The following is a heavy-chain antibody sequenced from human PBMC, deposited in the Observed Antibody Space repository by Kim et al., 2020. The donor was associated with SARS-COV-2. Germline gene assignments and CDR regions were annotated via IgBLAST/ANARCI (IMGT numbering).Heavy chain of an antibody. V-gene: IGHV3-20*01. Sequence: GGSLRLSCAASGFTFDDYGINWVRQAPGKGLEWVSGINWNGGSTGYADSVKGRFTISRDNAKNSLYLQMNSLRAEDTALYHCARSLSSGYQKSAFDYWGQGTLVTVSS. CDR3: ARSLSSGYQKSAFDY. CDR1: GFTFDDYG. J-gene: IGHJ4*02. D-gene: IGHD3-22*01. CDR2: INWNGGST.